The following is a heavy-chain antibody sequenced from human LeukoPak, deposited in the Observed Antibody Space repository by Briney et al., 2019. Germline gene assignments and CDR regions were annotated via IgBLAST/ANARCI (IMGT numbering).Heavy chain of an antibody. CDR1: GFTFSSYE. V-gene: IGHV3-48*03. J-gene: IGHJ4*02. CDR2: ISSSGSTI. CDR3: AREGPVGVVAVPRGYFDY. Sequence: GGSLRLSCAASGFTFSSYEMNWVRQAPGKGLEWVSYISSSGSTIYYADSVKGRFTISRDNAKNSLYLQMNSLRAEDTAVYYCAREGPVGVVAVPRGYFDYWGQGTLVTVSS. D-gene: IGHD2-15*01.